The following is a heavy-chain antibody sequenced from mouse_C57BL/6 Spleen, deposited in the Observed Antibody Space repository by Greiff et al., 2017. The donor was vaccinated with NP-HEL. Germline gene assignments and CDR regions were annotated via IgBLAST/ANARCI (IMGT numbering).Heavy chain of an antibody. CDR1: GFTFSDYG. CDR3: ARDGYSSYYAMDY. CDR2: ISSGSSSI. Sequence: EVNVVESGGGLVKPGGSLKLSCAASGFTFSDYGMHWVRQAPEKGLEWVAYISSGSSSIYYADTVKGRFTISRDNAKNTLFLQMTSLRSEDTAMYYCARDGYSSYYAMDYWGQGTSVTVSS. D-gene: IGHD2-3*01. J-gene: IGHJ4*01. V-gene: IGHV5-17*01.